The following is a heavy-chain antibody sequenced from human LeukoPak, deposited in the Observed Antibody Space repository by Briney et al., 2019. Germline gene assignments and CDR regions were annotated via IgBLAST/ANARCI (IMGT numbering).Heavy chain of an antibody. CDR3: ARCDPYYFDS. V-gene: IGHV4-59*08. D-gene: IGHD2-21*02. CDR1: GGPISSYF. J-gene: IGHJ4*02. CDR2: ISNIGNT. Sequence: PSETLSLTCTVSGGPISSYFWSWIRQPPGKGLEWIGHISNIGNTNYNTSLKSRLTMSIDTSKKQFSLKLSAVTAADTAVYYCARCDPYYFDSWGQGTLVTVSS.